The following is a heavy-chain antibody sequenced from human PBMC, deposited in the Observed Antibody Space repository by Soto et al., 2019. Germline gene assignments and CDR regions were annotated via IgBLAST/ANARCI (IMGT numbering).Heavy chain of an antibody. CDR1: GYTFSNYG. V-gene: IGHV1-18*01. J-gene: IGHJ4*02. Sequence: VSVKLCVNTSGYTFSNYGITWVRQAPGQPIEWRGFISLYSDGTNYAQKFQGRVSMTTDTSTTTAYMELRSLRSEGTGVYYFVIVVPRASAWPRXWGQATRLTGS. CDR2: ISLYSDGT. D-gene: IGHD2-2*01. CDR3: VIVVPRASAWPRX.